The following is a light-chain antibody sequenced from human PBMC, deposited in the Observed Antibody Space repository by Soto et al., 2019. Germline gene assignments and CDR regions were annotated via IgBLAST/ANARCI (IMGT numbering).Light chain of an antibody. Sequence: EVVLTQSPATLSVSAGGTVTLSCRASQSVRTNVAWYQQIPGQAPRLLVYGASTRATGVPARFTCSGSGIEFSLTISSLLSEDSACYYCQQYFNWPLTWTFGPGTKVQIK. CDR3: QQYFNWPLTWT. V-gene: IGKV3-15*01. CDR2: GAS. CDR1: QSVRTN. J-gene: IGKJ1*01.